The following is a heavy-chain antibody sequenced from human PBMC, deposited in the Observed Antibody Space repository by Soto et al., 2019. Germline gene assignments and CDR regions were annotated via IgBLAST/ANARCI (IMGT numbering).Heavy chain of an antibody. Sequence: QVQLVQSGAEVKKPGASVKVSCKASGYTFTGYYMHWVRQAPGQGLEWMGWINPNSGGTNYAQKFQGWVPMTRDTSISTAYMELSRLRSDDTAVYYCAISRGDYYDSSGSRGPFDIWGQGTMVTVSS. D-gene: IGHD3-22*01. CDR2: INPNSGGT. CDR1: GYTFTGYY. V-gene: IGHV1-2*04. J-gene: IGHJ3*02. CDR3: AISRGDYYDSSGSRGPFDI.